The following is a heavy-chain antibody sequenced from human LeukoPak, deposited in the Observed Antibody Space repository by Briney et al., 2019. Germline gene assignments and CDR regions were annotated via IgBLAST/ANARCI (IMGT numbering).Heavy chain of an antibody. V-gene: IGHV3-74*01. CDR3: ASSSSSWASPDY. D-gene: IGHD6-13*01. CDR1: GFTFSSYW. CDR2: INSDGSST. Sequence: PGGSLRLSCAASGFTFSSYWMHWVRQAPGKGLVWVSRINSDGSSTSYADSVKGRFTISRDNAKNTLYLQMNSLRTEDTAVYYCASSSSSWASPDYWGQGTLVTVSS. J-gene: IGHJ4*02.